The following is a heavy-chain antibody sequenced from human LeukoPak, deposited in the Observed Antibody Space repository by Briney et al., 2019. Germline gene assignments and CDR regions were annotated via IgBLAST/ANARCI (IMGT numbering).Heavy chain of an antibody. D-gene: IGHD5-18*01. V-gene: IGHV3-53*01. CDR2: IYSGGST. CDR3: ARSSQGYNYALGY. CDR1: GFTVSSNY. J-gene: IGHJ4*02. Sequence: GGSLRLSCAASGFTVSSNYMSWVRQAPGKGLEWVSVIYSGGSTYYADSVKGRFTISRDNSKNTLYLQMNSLRAEDTAVYYCARSSQGYNYALGYWGQGTLVTVSS.